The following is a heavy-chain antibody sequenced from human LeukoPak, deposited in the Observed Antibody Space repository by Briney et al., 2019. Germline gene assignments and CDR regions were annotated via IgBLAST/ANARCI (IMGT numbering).Heavy chain of an antibody. CDR3: ARGNSNFDY. Sequence: PGGSLRLSCAASGFTSDDYGMSWVRQAPGKGLEWVSGIHRNGGSTGYADSVKGRFTISRDTAKNSLYLQMNSLRAEDTALHHCARGNSNFDYWGQGTLVTVSS. V-gene: IGHV3-20*01. D-gene: IGHD3-10*01. CDR1: GFTSDDYG. J-gene: IGHJ4*02. CDR2: IHRNGGST.